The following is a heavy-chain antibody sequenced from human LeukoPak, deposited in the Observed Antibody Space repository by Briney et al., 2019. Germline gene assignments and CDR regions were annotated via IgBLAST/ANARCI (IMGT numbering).Heavy chain of an antibody. V-gene: IGHV4-34*01. CDR1: GVSFSTYY. D-gene: IGHD4-17*01. J-gene: IGHJ4*02. CDR2: VNHSGYT. Sequence: SETLSLTCGVSGVSFSTYYWSWIRQSPEKGLEWIGEVNHSGYTNYNPSLKSRVTISVDTSKNQSSLNLRSVTAADTAVYYCARQLYGSDYWGQGTLVTVSS. CDR3: ARQLYGSDY.